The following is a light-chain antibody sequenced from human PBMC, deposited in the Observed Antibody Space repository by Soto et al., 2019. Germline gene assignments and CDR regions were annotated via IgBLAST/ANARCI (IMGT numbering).Light chain of an antibody. CDR2: DDT. V-gene: IGLV1-40*01. CDR3: QSYDSSLSCVV. Sequence: QSVLTQPPSVSGAPGQRVTISCTGSSSNIGAGYDVHWYQQLPGTAPKLLIFDDTNRPSGVPDRFSGSKSGTSASLAITGLQAEDEADYYCQSYDSSLSCVVFGGGTKLTVL. CDR1: SSNIGAGYD. J-gene: IGLJ2*01.